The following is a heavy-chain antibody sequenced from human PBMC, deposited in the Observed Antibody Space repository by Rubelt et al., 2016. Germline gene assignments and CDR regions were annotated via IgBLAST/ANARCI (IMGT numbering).Heavy chain of an antibody. J-gene: IGHJ5*01. CDR1: GGAISDSDYY. D-gene: IGHD1-1*01. Sequence: QLQLQESGPGLVKPSETLSLTCTVSGGAISDSDYYWAWIRQPPGRGLEYIVTVLHSGSAYYNPSLNSRVTVSVDTSKNPFSLRLYSGTAADTAVYYCARARSTGVGGRGFFDSWGQGTLVTVSS. V-gene: IGHV4-39*01. CDR2: VLHSGSA. CDR3: ARARSTGVGGRGFFDS.